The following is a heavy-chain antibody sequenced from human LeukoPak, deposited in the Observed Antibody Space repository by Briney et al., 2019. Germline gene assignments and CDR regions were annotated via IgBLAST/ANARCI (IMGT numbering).Heavy chain of an antibody. CDR1: GFTFSSYA. D-gene: IGHD2-2*01. Sequence: GSLRLSCAASGFTFSSYAMSWVRQAPGKGLEWVSAISGSGGSTYYADSVKGRFTISRDDSKNTLYLQMNSLRAEDTAVYYCAKDAPVNIVVVPAANSWGQGTLVTVSS. CDR3: AKDAPVNIVVVPAANS. J-gene: IGHJ4*02. CDR2: ISGSGGST. V-gene: IGHV3-23*01.